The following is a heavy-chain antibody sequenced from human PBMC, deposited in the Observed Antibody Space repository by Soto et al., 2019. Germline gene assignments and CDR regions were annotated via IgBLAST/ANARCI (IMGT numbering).Heavy chain of an antibody. CDR3: ARIAAAGTGYYYYGMDV. V-gene: IGHV3-74*01. D-gene: IGHD6-13*01. Sequence: GGSLRLSCAASGFTFSGYWMHWVRQAPGKGLVWVSRINSDGSSTSYADSVKGRFTISRDNAKNTLYLQMNSLRAEDTAVYYCARIAAAGTGYYYYGMDVWGQGTTVTVSS. CDR2: INSDGSST. J-gene: IGHJ6*02. CDR1: GFTFSGYW.